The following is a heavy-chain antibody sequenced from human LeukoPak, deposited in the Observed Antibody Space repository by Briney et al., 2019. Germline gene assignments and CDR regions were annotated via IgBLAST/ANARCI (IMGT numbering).Heavy chain of an antibody. CDR1: GGSISSGSYY. D-gene: IGHD6-13*01. V-gene: IGHV4-61*02. Sequence: SETLSLTCTVSGGSISSGSYYWSWIRQPAGKGLEWIGRIYTSGSTNYNPSLKSRVTISVDTSKNQFSLKLSSVTAADTAVYYCARGAAAGTVIIDYWGQGTLVTVSS. CDR3: ARGAAAGTVIIDY. J-gene: IGHJ4*02. CDR2: IYTSGST.